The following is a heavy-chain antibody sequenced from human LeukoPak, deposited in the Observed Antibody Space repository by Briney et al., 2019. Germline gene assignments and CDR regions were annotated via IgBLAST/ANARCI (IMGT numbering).Heavy chain of an antibody. V-gene: IGHV5-51*01. CDR1: GYSFTSYW. CDR3: ARGPIYYYDSSGYYLSVYFDY. Sequence: GESLKISCKGSGYSFTSYWIGWVCQMPGKGLEWMGIIYPGDSDTRYSPSFQGRVTISADKSISTAFLQWSSLKASDTTMYYCARGPIYYYDSSGYYLSVYFDYWGQGTLVTVSS. CDR2: IYPGDSDT. D-gene: IGHD3-22*01. J-gene: IGHJ4*02.